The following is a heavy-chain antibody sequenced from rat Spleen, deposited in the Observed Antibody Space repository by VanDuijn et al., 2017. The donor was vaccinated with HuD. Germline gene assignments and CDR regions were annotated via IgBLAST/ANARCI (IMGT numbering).Heavy chain of an antibody. J-gene: IGHJ3*01. CDR2: ISSGGGGT. CDR1: GFTFRNYG. CDR3: TTVTY. Sequence: EVQLVESGGGFVQPGGSLKLSCAASGFTFRNYGMAWVCQTPTKGLEWVASISSGGGGTYYQDSVKGRFTISRDNAKTTLYLQMDSLRSEDTATYYCTTVTYWGQGTLVTVSS. V-gene: IGHV5S13*01.